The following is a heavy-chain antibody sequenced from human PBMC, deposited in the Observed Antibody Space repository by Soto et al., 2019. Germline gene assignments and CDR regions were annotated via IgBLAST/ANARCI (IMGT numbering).Heavy chain of an antibody. J-gene: IGHJ4*02. Sequence: PSETLSLTCTVSGGSVSIGSHYWSCIRQPPGKGLEWIGYIYYSGNSHYNPSLKGRVTISLDTSKNQFSLKLSSVSAADTAVYYCARERTGDPTFFDYWGQGTVVTVSS. CDR2: IYYSGNS. CDR3: ARERTGDPTFFDY. V-gene: IGHV4-61*01. CDR1: GGSVSIGSHY. D-gene: IGHD1-1*01.